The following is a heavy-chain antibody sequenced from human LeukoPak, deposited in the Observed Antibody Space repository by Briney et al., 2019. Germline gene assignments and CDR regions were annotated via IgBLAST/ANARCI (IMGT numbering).Heavy chain of an antibody. D-gene: IGHD4-17*01. J-gene: IGHJ4*02. Sequence: PSETLSLTCTVSGGSISSYYWSWIRQPPGKGLEWIGYIYYSGSTNYNPSLKSRVTISVDTSKNQFSLKLSSVTAADTAVYYCARLYGDYEAHWGQGTLVTVSS. CDR3: ARLYGDYEAH. V-gene: IGHV4-59*08. CDR1: GGSISSYY. CDR2: IYYSGST.